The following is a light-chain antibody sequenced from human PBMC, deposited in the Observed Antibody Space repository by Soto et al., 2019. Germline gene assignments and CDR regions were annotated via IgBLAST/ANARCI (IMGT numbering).Light chain of an antibody. CDR3: QQYGSSPRT. V-gene: IGKV3-20*01. CDR1: QSVNTA. CDR2: DAF. J-gene: IGKJ1*01. Sequence: DIVLTQSPATLSLSPGERATLSCRASQSVNTALAWYQQKPGRAPRLLIYDAFKRATGIPTRFSGRGSGTDFTLTISRLEPEDFAVYYCQQYGSSPRTFGQGTKVDIK.